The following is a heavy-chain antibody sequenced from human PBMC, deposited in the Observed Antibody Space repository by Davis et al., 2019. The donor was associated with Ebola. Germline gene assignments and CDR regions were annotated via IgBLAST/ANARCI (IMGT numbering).Heavy chain of an antibody. Sequence: PGGSLRLSCAASGFTFSSYSMNWVRQAPGEGLEWVSSISSSSSYIYYADSVKGRFTISRDNAKNSLYLQMNSLRAEDTAVYYCATKDQVVKVPTGFDYWGQGTLVTVSS. J-gene: IGHJ4*02. V-gene: IGHV3-21*01. CDR2: ISSSSSYI. CDR3: ATKDQVVKVPTGFDY. D-gene: IGHD3-22*01. CDR1: GFTFSSYS.